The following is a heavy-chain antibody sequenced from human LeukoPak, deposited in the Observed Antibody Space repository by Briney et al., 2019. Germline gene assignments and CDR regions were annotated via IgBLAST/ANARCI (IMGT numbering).Heavy chain of an antibody. CDR1: GFTFSSYG. CDR2: IRYDGSDK. Sequence: GGSLRLSCAASGFTFSSYGMHWVRQAPGKGLEWVTFIRYDGSDKYYADSVKGRFTISRDNSKNTLYLQMNGLRAEDTPFYYCAKDSSGSYNYFDYWGQGTLVTVSS. D-gene: IGHD1-26*01. J-gene: IGHJ4*02. V-gene: IGHV3-30*02. CDR3: AKDSSGSYNYFDY.